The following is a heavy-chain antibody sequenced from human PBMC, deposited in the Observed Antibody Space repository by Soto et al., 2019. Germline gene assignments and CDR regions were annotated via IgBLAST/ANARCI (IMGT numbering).Heavy chain of an antibody. D-gene: IGHD1-26*01. CDR3: AIPGAGDFDY. V-gene: IGHV4-4*02. CDR2: IYHSGTT. J-gene: IGHJ4*02. Sequence: TSETLSLTCAVSGASISNTDWWSWVRQPPGKGLEWSGEIYHSGTTNCDPSLKSRVTISLDKSKSLFSLTLTSLTAADTAVYYCAIPGAGDFDYWGQGTLVTVSS. CDR1: GASISNTDW.